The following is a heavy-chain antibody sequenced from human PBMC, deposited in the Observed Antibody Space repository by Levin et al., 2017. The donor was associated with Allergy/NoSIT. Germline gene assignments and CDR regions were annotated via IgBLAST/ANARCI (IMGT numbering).Heavy chain of an antibody. D-gene: IGHD3-10*01. V-gene: IGHV4-34*01. CDR3: ARVWGKFDY. J-gene: IGHJ4*02. Sequence: SETLSLTCAVYGGSFSGYYWSWIRQPPGKGLEWIGEINHSGSTNYNPSLKSRVTISLDTSKNQFSLKLSSVTAADTAVYYCARVWGKFDYWGQGTLVTVSS. CDR2: INHSGST. CDR1: GGSFSGYY.